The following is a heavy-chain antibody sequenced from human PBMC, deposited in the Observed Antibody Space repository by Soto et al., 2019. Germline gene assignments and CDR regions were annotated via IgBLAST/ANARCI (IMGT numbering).Heavy chain of an antibody. V-gene: IGHV3-21*01. D-gene: IGHD6-19*01. CDR3: ARDNGQWLVRGYMDV. CDR2: ISSSSSYI. Sequence: GGSLRLSCAASGFTFSSYSMNWVRQAPGKGLEWVSSISSSSSYIYYADSVKGRFTISRDNAKNSLYLQMNSLRAEDTAVYYCARDNGQWLVRGYMDVWGKGTTVTVSS. J-gene: IGHJ6*03. CDR1: GFTFSSYS.